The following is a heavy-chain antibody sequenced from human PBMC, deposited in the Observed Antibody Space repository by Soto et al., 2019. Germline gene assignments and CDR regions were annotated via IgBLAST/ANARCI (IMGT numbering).Heavy chain of an antibody. J-gene: IGHJ5*02. D-gene: IGHD3-10*01. V-gene: IGHV1-46*01. Sequence: GASVKVSCKASGYTFTTYYMYWVRQAPGQGLEWMGIINPSGGSTSFAQKFQGRVTMTRDTSTSTVYMELISLTPEDTAVYYCVRDRYSSSGWFDPWGQGTPVTVSS. CDR3: VRDRYSSSGWFDP. CDR2: INPSGGST. CDR1: GYTFTTYY.